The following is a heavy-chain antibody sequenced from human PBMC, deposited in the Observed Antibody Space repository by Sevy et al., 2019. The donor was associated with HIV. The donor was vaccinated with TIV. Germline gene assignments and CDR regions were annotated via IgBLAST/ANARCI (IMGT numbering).Heavy chain of an antibody. CDR1: GFSFSTSGVG. CDR2: IYWDDDK. D-gene: IGHD3-3*01. J-gene: IGHJ4*02. V-gene: IGHV2-5*02. CDR3: AHRRSKGITITEFDY. Sequence: SGPTLVKPTQTLRLTCTFSGFSFSTSGVGVGWIRQPPGKALEWLAIIYWDDDKRYSPSLKSRLTISKDTSKDQVVLTNANMDQVDTGTYYCAHRRSKGITITEFDYWGQGTLVTVSS.